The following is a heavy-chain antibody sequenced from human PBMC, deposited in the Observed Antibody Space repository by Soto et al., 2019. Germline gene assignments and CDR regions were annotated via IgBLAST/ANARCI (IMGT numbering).Heavy chain of an antibody. CDR1: GGSISSYY. J-gene: IGHJ4*02. Sequence: QVQLQESGPGLVKPSETLSLTCTVSGGSISSYYWSWIRQPPGKGLEWIGCIYYSGSTNYNPSLKSRVTISVDTSKNQFSLKLSSVTAADTAVYYCARKMKSGSYDYWGQGTLVTVSS. CDR2: IYYSGST. V-gene: IGHV4-59*01. D-gene: IGHD1-26*01. CDR3: ARKMKSGSYDY.